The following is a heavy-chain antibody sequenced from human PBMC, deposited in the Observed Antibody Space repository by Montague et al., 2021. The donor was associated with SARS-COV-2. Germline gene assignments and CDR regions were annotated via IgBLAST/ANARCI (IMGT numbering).Heavy chain of an antibody. D-gene: IGHD1-1*01. V-gene: IGHV4-59*01. CDR3: ATGRAGYSSAYYYGMDV. CDR1: GGSISSYY. CDR2: ILYTGST. Sequence: SETLSLTCTVSGGSISSYYWSWIRQPPGKGLEWIGYILYTGSTNYNPSLMSRVTISVDTSKNQLSLKLSSVTTADTAVYYCATGRAGYSSAYYYGMDVWGQGTTVTVSS. J-gene: IGHJ6*02.